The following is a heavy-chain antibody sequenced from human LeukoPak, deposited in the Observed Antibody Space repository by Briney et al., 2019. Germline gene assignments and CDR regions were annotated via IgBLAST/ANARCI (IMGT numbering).Heavy chain of an antibody. CDR3: ARGYGSGSYSWFDP. CDR1: GGSISSYY. CDR2: IYYSGST. J-gene: IGHJ5*02. Sequence: SGTLSLTCTVSGGSISSYYWSWIRQPPGKGLEWIGSIYYSGSTYYNPSLKSRVTISVDTSKNQFSLKLSSVTAADTAVYYCARGYGSGSYSWFDPWGQGTLVTVSS. D-gene: IGHD3-10*01. V-gene: IGHV4-39*07.